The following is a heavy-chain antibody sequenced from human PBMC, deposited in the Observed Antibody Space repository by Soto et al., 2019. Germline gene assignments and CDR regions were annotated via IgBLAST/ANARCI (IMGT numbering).Heavy chain of an antibody. CDR3: AKDIRRDYYGSGSQRGYYFDY. D-gene: IGHD3-10*01. CDR1: GFTFSSYA. CDR2: ISGSGGST. V-gene: IGHV3-23*01. J-gene: IGHJ4*02. Sequence: GGSLRLSCAASGFTFSSYAMSWVRQAPGKGLEWVSAISGSGGSTYYADSVKGRFTISRDNSKNTLYLQMNSLRAEDTAVYYCAKDIRRDYYGSGSQRGYYFDYWGQGTLVTSPQ.